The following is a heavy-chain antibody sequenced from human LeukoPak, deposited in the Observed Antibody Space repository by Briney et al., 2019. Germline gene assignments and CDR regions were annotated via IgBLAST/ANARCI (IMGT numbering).Heavy chain of an antibody. J-gene: IGHJ6*03. CDR2: IYYSGST. Sequence: SQTLSLTCTVSGGSISSYYWSWIRQPPGKGLEWIGYIYYSGSTNYNPSLKSRVTVSVDTSKNQFSLKLSSVTAADTAVYYCARGGVGDYYYYYYYMDVWGKGTTVTVSS. D-gene: IGHD3-16*01. CDR1: GGSISSYY. V-gene: IGHV4-59*01. CDR3: ARGGVGDYYYYYYYMDV.